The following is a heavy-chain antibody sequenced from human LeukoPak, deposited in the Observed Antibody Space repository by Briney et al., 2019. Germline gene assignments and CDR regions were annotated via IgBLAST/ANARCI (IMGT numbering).Heavy chain of an antibody. CDR1: GGSFSGYY. D-gene: IGHD5-24*01. V-gene: IGHV3-11*01. CDR2: ISTRGTVS. J-gene: IGHJ6*02. Sequence: LSLTCAVYGGSFSGYYWSWIRQPPGKGLELVSYISTRGTVSYSADSVRGRFTISRDNARHSLYLQINSLRAEDTAIYYCARLGPREMVYYSYGMDVWGQGTTVTVSS. CDR3: ARLGPREMVYYSYGMDV.